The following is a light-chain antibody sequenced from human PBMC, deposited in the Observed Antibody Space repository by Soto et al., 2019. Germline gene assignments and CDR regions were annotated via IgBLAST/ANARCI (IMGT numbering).Light chain of an antibody. CDR3: SLYASTRTVV. CDR2: EVT. Sequence: QSALTQPPSVSGSPGQSVTISCTGTSSDVASYNRVSWYQQPPGTAPKLMIYEVTNRPSGVPDRFSGSKSGNTASLTISGLQAEDEADYYCSLYASTRTVVFGGGTQLTVL. V-gene: IGLV2-18*01. J-gene: IGLJ3*02. CDR1: SSDVASYNR.